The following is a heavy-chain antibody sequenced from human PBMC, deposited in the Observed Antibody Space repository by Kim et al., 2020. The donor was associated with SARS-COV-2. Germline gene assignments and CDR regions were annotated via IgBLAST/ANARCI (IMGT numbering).Heavy chain of an antibody. V-gene: IGHV3-21*01. CDR1: GFTFSSYS. J-gene: IGHJ6*02. CDR2: ISSSSSYI. CDR3: ARDEFGGSFSLYPYHYYYYGMDV. Sequence: GGSLRLSCAASGFTFSSYSMNWVRQAPGKGLEWVASISSSSSYIYYADSVKGRFTISRENAKDSLYLQMNSLRAEDTAVYYCARDEFGGSFSLYPYHYYYYGMDVWGQGTTVTVSS. D-gene: IGHD1-26*01.